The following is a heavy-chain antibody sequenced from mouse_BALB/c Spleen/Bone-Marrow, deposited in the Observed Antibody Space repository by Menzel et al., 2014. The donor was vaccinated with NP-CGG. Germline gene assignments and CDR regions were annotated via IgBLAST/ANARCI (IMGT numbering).Heavy chain of an antibody. CDR3: ARSPSTMITGGFAY. CDR1: GFSLTSHG. J-gene: IGHJ3*01. Sequence: QVQLKESGPDLVAPSQSLSITCTISGFSLTSHGVHWVRRPPGKGLEWLVVIWSDGSTTYNSALKSRLSISKDNSKSQVFLKMNSLQTDDTAMYYCARSPSTMITGGFAYWGQGTLVTVSA. V-gene: IGHV2-6-1*01. CDR2: IWSDGST. D-gene: IGHD2-4*01.